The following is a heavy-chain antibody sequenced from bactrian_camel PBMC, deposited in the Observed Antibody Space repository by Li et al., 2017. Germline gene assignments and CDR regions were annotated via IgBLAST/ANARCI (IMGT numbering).Heavy chain of an antibody. V-gene: IGHV3S1*01. CDR3: AARNGPCWTPAAARSGIGYFPY. J-gene: IGHJ4*01. CDR2: IYAGGAST. D-gene: IGHD1*01. CDR1: GYTYAC. Sequence: HVQLVESGGGSVQAGGSLRLSCVASGYTYACMEWSRQAPGKGREVVAIIYAGGASTDYADSVKDRFTISQNGAKNTVYLQLKSLKPEDTAVYYCAARNGPCWTPAAARSGIGYFPYWGRGTQVTVS.